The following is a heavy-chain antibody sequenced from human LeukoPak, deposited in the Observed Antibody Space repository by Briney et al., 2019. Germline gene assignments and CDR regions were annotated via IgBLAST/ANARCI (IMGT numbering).Heavy chain of an antibody. D-gene: IGHD4-23*01. V-gene: IGHV4-31*01. J-gene: IGHJ5*02. CDR3: GKVGGNSNS. CDR1: GGSITSDIFY. CDR2: IHNSRGT. Sequence: SETLSLTCTVSGGSITSDIFYWNWIRQHQGKGLEWIGSIHNSRGTSYNPSLESLLTITVDTSENQFFLKMSCVTAADTAMYYCGKVGGNSNSWGQGTLVTVSS.